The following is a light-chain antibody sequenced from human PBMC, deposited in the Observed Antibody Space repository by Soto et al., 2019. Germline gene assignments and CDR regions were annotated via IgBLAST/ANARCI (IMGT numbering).Light chain of an antibody. J-gene: IGKJ5*01. CDR1: QSVASS. CDR3: RQYGDSPIT. Sequence: ERVMRQSPATLSASPGERVTLSCRASQSVASSVAWYQQKPGQAPRLILYGASTRATGFPARFSGNGSGTDFTLTITRLEPEDFALYYCRQYGDSPITFGQGTRLEIK. V-gene: IGKV3D-15*02. CDR2: GAS.